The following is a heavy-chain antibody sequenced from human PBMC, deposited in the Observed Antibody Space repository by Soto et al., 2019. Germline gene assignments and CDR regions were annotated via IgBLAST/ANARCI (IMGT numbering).Heavy chain of an antibody. V-gene: IGHV3-48*03. D-gene: IGHD2-15*01. CDR1: GFIVSDYD. CDR3: VRGRYSLGV. Sequence: XGSLRLSFAASGFIVSDYDMNWVRQAPGKGLEWVSMITSGNIVYYADSVRGRFTISRDDAENSLDLQMNSLRVEDTAIYYCVRGRYSLGVWGQGTTVTVSS. CDR2: ITSGNIV. J-gene: IGHJ6*02.